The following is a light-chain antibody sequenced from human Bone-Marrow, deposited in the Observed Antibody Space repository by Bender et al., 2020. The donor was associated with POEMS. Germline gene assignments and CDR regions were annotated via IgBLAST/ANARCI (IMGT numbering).Light chain of an antibody. CDR3: AAWDAGLSGGV. V-gene: IGLV1-44*01. Sequence: QSVLTQPPSASGTPGQRVTISCSGSNSNIGTNAVNWYQQFPGKAPKLLIYSDNQRPSGVPDRFSAFKSGTSASLAIRGLQSEDEAGYYCAAWDAGLSGGVFGGGTKLTFL. CDR1: NSNIGTNA. J-gene: IGLJ3*02. CDR2: SDN.